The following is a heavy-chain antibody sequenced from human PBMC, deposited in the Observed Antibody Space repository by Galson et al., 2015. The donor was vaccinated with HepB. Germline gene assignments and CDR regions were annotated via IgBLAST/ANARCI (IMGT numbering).Heavy chain of an antibody. D-gene: IGHD3-22*01. CDR3: AHLPYDSSCFDY. Sequence: PALVKPTQTLTLTCTFSGFSLSTSGVGVSWIRQPPGKALEWLALIYWTDDKRYSPSLKSRLTITKDTSKNQVVLTMTNMDPVDTATYYCAHLPYDSSCFDYWGQGTLVTVSS. J-gene: IGHJ4*02. CDR2: IYWTDDK. CDR1: GFSLSTSGVG. V-gene: IGHV2-5*01.